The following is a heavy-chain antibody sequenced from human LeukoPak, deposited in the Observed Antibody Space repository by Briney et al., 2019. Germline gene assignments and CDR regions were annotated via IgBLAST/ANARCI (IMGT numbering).Heavy chain of an antibody. CDR1: GFTFSSYG. J-gene: IGHJ6*02. CDR2: ISYDGSNK. Sequence: PGRSLRLSCAASGFTFSSYGMHWVRQAPGKGLEWVAVISYDGSNKYYADSVKGRFTISRDNSKNTLYLQMNSLRAEDTAVHYCAKDLDVSRRDVCGMDVWGQGTTVTVSS. V-gene: IGHV3-30*18. D-gene: IGHD5-24*01. CDR3: AKDLDVSRRDVCGMDV.